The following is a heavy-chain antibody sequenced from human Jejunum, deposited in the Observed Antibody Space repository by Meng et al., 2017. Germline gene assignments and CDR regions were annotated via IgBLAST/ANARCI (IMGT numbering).Heavy chain of an antibody. D-gene: IGHD6-13*01. CDR3: AKKASSWYYYFDY. CDR2: MSGSGETT. Sequence: GESLKISCAASGFTFSSYDMSWVRQAPGKGPQWVSAMSGSGETTYYADSVKGRFTISRDNSKNTLYLHMNSLRVEDTAVYFCAKKASSWYYYFDYWGHGKRVNGAS. J-gene: IGHJ4*01. V-gene: IGHV3-23*01. CDR1: GFTFSSYD.